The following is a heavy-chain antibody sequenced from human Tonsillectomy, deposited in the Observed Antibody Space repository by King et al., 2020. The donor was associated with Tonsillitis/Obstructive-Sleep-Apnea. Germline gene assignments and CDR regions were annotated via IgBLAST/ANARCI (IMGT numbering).Heavy chain of an antibody. Sequence: VQLVESGAEVKRPGASVKVSCKASGYTFTGYHIHWVRQAPGQWLEWMGWNNPNSGGTNYAQKFQGRVTMTRDTSISTAYMEVSRLRSDDTAVYYCARDLLNRALVFGMDVWGQGTTVTVSS. V-gene: IGHV1-2*02. CDR2: NNPNSGGT. CDR3: ARDLLNRALVFGMDV. J-gene: IGHJ6*02. CDR1: GYTFTGYH. D-gene: IGHD1-26*01.